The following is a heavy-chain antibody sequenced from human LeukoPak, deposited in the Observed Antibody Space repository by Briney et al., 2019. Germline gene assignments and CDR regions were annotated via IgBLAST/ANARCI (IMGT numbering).Heavy chain of an antibody. J-gene: IGHJ6*04. CDR1: GGSFSGYY. V-gene: IGHV4-34*01. CDR3: ARLRLGYCSSTSCHLVSDYYGMDV. CDR2: INHSGST. Sequence: SETLSLTCAVYGGSFSGYYWSWIRQAPGKGLEWIGEINHSGSTNYNPSLKSRVTISVDTSKNQSSLKLSSVTAADTAVYYCARLRLGYCSSTSCHLVSDYYGMDVWGKGTTVTVSS. D-gene: IGHD2-2*01.